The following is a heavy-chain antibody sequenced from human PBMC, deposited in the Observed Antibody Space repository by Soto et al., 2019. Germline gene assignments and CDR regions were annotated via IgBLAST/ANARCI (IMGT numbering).Heavy chain of an antibody. CDR1: GYTFTSYG. D-gene: IGHD3-3*01. J-gene: IGHJ3*02. V-gene: IGHV1-18*01. CDR3: AREGTDDYDFWSGYFGSPSKTAPASAFDI. Sequence: ASVKVSCKASGYTFTSYGISWVRQAPGQGLEWMGWISAYNGNTNYAQKLQGRVTMTTDTSTSTAYMELRSLRSDDTAVYYCAREGTDDYDFWSGYFGSPSKTAPASAFDIWGQGTMVTVSS. CDR2: ISAYNGNT.